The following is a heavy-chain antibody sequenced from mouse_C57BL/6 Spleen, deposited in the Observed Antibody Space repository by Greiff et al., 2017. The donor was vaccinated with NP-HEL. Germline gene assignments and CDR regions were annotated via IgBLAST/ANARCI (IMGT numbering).Heavy chain of an antibody. V-gene: IGHV1-69*02. Sequence: QVQLQQPGAELVKPGASVKLSCKASGYTFTSYWMHWVKQRPGRGLEWIGVIDPSDSYTNYNQKFKGKATLTVDTSSSTAYMQLSSLTSEDSAVYYCARSRSSGSYYFDYWGQGTTLTVSS. J-gene: IGHJ2*01. D-gene: IGHD3-2*02. CDR1: GYTFTSYW. CDR3: ARSRSSGSYYFDY. CDR2: IDPSDSYT.